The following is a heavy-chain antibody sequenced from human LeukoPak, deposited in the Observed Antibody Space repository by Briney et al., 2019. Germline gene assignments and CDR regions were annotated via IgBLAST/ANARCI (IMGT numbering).Heavy chain of an antibody. CDR2: IKQDGFEK. V-gene: IGHV3-7*03. CDR3: ARDGNGRFYY. CDR1: GFTFSNYW. D-gene: IGHD1-1*01. Sequence: GGSLRLSCAASGFTFSNYWMTWVRQAPGKGLEWVANIKQDGFEKYYVDSVKGRFTISRDNAKNSLYLQMNSLRVEDTAVYYCARDGNGRFYYWGQGTLVTVSS. J-gene: IGHJ4*02.